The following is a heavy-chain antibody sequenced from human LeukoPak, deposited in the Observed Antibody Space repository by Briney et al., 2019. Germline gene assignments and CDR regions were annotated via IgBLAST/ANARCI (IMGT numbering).Heavy chain of an antibody. J-gene: IGHJ4*02. V-gene: IGHV1-69*05. D-gene: IGHD4-23*01. CDR2: IIPIFGTA. Sequence: SVKVSCKASGGTFSSYAISWVRQAPGQGLEWMGGIIPIFGTANYAQKFQGRVTITTDESTGTAYMELSSLRSEDTAVYYCAREVIPRSPLDYWGQGTLVTVSS. CDR1: GGTFSSYA. CDR3: AREVIPRSPLDY.